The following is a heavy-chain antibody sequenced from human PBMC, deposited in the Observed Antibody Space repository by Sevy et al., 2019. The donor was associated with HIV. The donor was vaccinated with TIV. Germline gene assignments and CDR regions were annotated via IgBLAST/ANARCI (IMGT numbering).Heavy chain of an antibody. Sequence: GESLKISCAASGFTFNTYWMSWVRQAPGKGLEWVANIKQDESEKYYVASVKGRFTISRDNAKNSLYLQMNSLRAEDTAVYYCARRYFDLWGRGTLVTVSS. J-gene: IGHJ2*01. CDR1: GFTFNTYW. CDR2: IKQDESEK. CDR3: ARRYFDL. V-gene: IGHV3-7*01.